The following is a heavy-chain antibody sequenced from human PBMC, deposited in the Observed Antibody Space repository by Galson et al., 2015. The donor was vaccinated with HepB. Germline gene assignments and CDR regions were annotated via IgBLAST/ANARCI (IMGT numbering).Heavy chain of an antibody. D-gene: IGHD3-9*01. Sequence: SLRLSCAASGFTFSAHNMHWVRQVPVKGLEWLAIISPDGSTTIYADSVKGQFTISRDNSKNSLFLQVDGLRPEDTAMYYCARDFGWNFDLWGQGTLVTVSS. CDR1: GFTFSAHN. CDR3: ARDFGWNFDL. J-gene: IGHJ4*02. V-gene: IGHV3-30-3*01. CDR2: ISPDGSTT.